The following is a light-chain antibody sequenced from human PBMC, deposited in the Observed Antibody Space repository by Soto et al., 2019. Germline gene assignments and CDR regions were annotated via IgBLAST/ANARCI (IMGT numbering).Light chain of an antibody. CDR3: VLYMGSGTWV. CDR2: NTN. Sequence: QTVVTQEPSFSVSPGRTVTLTCGLRSGSVSTSYYPSWYQQTPGQAPRTLIYNTNTRSSGVPDRFSGSILGNKAALTITGAQADDESDYYCVLYMGSGTWVFGGGTKLTVL. V-gene: IGLV8-61*01. CDR1: SGSVSTSYY. J-gene: IGLJ3*02.